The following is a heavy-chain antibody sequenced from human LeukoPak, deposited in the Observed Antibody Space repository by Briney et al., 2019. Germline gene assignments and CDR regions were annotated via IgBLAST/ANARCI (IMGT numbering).Heavy chain of an antibody. J-gene: IGHJ3*02. CDR1: GFTFDDYG. D-gene: IGHD3-10*01. Sequence: PGGSLRLSCAASGFTFDDYGMSWVRQAPGKGLEWVSGINWNGGSTGYADSVKGRFTISRDNAKNSLYLQMNSLRAEDTALYYCARVDLFVRNYYGSGSISGAFDIWGQGTMVTVSS. CDR2: INWNGGST. CDR3: ARVDLFVRNYYGSGSISGAFDI. V-gene: IGHV3-20*04.